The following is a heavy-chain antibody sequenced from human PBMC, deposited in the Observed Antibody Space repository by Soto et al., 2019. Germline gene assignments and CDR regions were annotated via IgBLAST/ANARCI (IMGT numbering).Heavy chain of an antibody. J-gene: IGHJ4*02. D-gene: IGHD3-3*01. V-gene: IGHV1-18*01. CDR2: ISAYNGHI. CDR1: GYTFTSYG. CDR3: ARDPRITTVGVFINPPFDS. Sequence: QVQLVQSGPAVTKPGASVKVSCKAAGYTFTSYGISWVRQAPGQGLEWMGWISAYNGHINYAQKFQGRVTMTTDTSTSTAYMELRSLRSDDTAVYYCARDPRITTVGVFINPPFDSWGQGTLVTVSS.